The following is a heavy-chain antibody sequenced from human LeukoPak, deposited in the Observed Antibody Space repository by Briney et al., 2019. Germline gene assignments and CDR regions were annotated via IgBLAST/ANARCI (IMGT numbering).Heavy chain of an antibody. J-gene: IGHJ4*02. CDR1: GFTFSSYA. V-gene: IGHV3-33*08. CDR3: AREGRSVTAFDY. CDR2: IWYDGSNK. Sequence: GGSLRLSCAASGFTFSSYAMHWVRQAPGKGLEWVAVIWYDGSNKYYADSVKGRFTISRDNSKNTLYLQMNSLRAEDTAVYYCAREGRSVTAFDYWGQGTLVTVSS. D-gene: IGHD2-21*02.